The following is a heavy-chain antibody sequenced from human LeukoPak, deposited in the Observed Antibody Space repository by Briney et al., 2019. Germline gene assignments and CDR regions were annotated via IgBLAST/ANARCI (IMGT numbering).Heavy chain of an antibody. J-gene: IGHJ4*02. CDR2: IGGSSSPM. CDR1: GFTFSSYS. CDR3: ARSSGYPYFDY. V-gene: IGHV3-48*01. D-gene: IGHD3-22*01. Sequence: GGSLRLSCAASGFTFSSYSLSWVRQAPGKGLEWLSYIGGSSSPMYYADSVKGRFTISRDNAKNSLYLQMNSLRVEDTAVYYCARSSGYPYFDYWGQGTLVTVSS.